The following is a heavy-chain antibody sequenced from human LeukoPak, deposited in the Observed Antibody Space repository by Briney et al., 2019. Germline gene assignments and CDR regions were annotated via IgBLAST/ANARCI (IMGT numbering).Heavy chain of an antibody. D-gene: IGHD3-10*01. CDR2: INHSGST. CDR3: ARGRTMVRGVTFHY. V-gene: IGHV4-34*01. Sequence: SETLSLTCAVYGGSFSGYYWSWIRQPPGKGLDWIGEINHSGSTNYNPSLKSRVTISVDTSKNQFSLKLSSVTAADTAVYYCARGRTMVRGVTFHYWCQGTLVTVSS. CDR1: GGSFSGYY. J-gene: IGHJ4*02.